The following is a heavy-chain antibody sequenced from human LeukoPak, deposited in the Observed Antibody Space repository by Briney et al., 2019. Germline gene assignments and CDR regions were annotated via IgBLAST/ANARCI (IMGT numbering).Heavy chain of an antibody. D-gene: IGHD1-1*01. CDR2: ISRTTSPI. CDR1: GFTFSSYS. V-gene: IGHV3-48*01. Sequence: PGGSLRLSCAASGFTFSSYSMNWVRQAPGKGPEWLSYISRTTSPIYYADSVKGRFTISRDNAKNSLYLQTNSLRAEDTAVYYCARDPDNGGGFDYWGQGTLVTVSS. J-gene: IGHJ4*02. CDR3: ARDPDNGGGFDY.